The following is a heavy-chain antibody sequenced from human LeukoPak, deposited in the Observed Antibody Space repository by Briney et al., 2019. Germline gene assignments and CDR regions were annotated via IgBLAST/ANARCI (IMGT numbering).Heavy chain of an antibody. CDR3: ARNRDAGIAAAGTLFDY. J-gene: IGHJ4*02. D-gene: IGHD6-13*01. CDR2: ISYDGSNK. V-gene: IGHV3-33*05. CDR1: GFTFSSYG. Sequence: GGSLRLSCAASGFTFSSYGMHWVRQAPGKGLEWVAVISYDGSNKYYADSVKGRFTISRDNSKNTLYLQMNSLRAEDTAVYYCARNRDAGIAAAGTLFDYWGQGTLVTVSS.